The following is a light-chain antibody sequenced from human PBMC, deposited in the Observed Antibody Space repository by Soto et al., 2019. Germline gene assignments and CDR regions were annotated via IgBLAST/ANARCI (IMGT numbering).Light chain of an antibody. CDR2: GAS. CDR1: QGVSGNY. J-gene: IGKJ4*01. V-gene: IGKV3-20*01. Sequence: EIVLTQSPGTLSLSPGERATLSCRASQGVSGNYLAWYQQRPGQAPRLIIYGASSRATGITDRFSGSGSGTHFPLTISRLEPEDFAVYYCQRYGDLPLIFGGGTKVEIK. CDR3: QRYGDLPLI.